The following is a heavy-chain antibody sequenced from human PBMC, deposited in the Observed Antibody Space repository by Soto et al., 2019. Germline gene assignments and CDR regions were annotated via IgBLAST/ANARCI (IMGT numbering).Heavy chain of an antibody. J-gene: IGHJ4*02. CDR2: INPNNGDT. CDR1: GYTFTGYF. CDR3: ARIKTYDYSSGPFDY. Sequence: ASVKVSCKASGYTFTGYFMHWVRQAPGQGLQWLGWINPNNGDTNYAQKFQGRVTMTRDTSINTAYMELSRLRSDDTAVYFCARIKTYDYSSGPFDYWGQGTLVTVSS. D-gene: IGHD3-22*01. V-gene: IGHV1-2*02.